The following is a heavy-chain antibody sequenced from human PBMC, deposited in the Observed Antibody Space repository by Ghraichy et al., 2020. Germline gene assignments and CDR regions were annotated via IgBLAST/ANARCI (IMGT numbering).Heavy chain of an antibody. Sequence: LSLTCAASGFSFSSYDMNWVRQGPGKGLEWLSCISSSGTTIFYADSVKGRLFVSRDNAKKSLYLQMNSLRAEDTAVYYCARGSDFWISYGTYSYAMDVWGLGTTVTVSS. D-gene: IGHD3-3*01. J-gene: IGHJ6*02. CDR2: ISSSGTTI. V-gene: IGHV3-48*03. CDR3: ARGSDFWISYGTYSYAMDV. CDR1: GFSFSSYD.